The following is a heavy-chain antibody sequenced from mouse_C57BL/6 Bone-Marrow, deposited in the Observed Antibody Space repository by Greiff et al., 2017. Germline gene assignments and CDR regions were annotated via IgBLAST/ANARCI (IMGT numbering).Heavy chain of an antibody. Sequence: QVQLQQSGAELARPGASVKLSCKASGYTFTSYGISWVKQRTGQGLEWIGDIYPRSGNTYYNEKFKGKATLTADKSSSTAYMELRSLTSEDSAVYVYARGDRDYDSGSAMDYWGQGTSVTGSS. V-gene: IGHV1-81*01. CDR1: GYTFTSYG. D-gene: IGHD2-4*01. CDR3: ARGDRDYDSGSAMDY. J-gene: IGHJ4*01. CDR2: IYPRSGNT.